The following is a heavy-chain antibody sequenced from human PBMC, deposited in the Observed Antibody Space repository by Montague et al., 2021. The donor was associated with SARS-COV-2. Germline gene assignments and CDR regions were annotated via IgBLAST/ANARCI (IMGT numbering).Heavy chain of an antibody. Sequence: SLRLSCAASGFSFSSYGMHWVRQAPGKGLEWVAATWYDGSNKYYSDSXXVRFTISRDNSKNTLSLQMNSLRAEDTAVYYCAKDHQNYYGSGSYYNYYYNGMDVWGQGTTVTVSS. CDR2: TWYDGSNK. CDR1: GFSFSSYG. CDR3: AKDHQNYYGSGSYYNYYYNGMDV. V-gene: IGHV3-33*06. J-gene: IGHJ6*02. D-gene: IGHD3-10*01.